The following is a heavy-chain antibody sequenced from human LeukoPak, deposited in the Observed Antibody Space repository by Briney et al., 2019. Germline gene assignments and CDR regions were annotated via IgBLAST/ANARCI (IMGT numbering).Heavy chain of an antibody. CDR2: IHTSGDT. CDR3: ARAYSYGSFDY. CDR1: GLTGSHNY. J-gene: IGHJ4*02. V-gene: IGHV3-53*01. D-gene: IGHD5-18*01. Sequence: GGSLRLSCAASGLTGSHNYVSWVRQAPGKGLEWVSAIHTSGDTCYADSVKGRFTISRDTSKNTLYLQMNSLRAEDTAVYYCARAYSYGSFDYWGQGTLVTVSS.